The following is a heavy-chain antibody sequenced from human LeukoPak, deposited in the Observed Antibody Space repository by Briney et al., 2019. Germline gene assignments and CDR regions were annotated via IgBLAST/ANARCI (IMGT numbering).Heavy chain of an antibody. CDR1: GFTFSSYG. V-gene: IGHV3-23*01. CDR2: ISGSGGST. D-gene: IGHD6-13*01. Sequence: PGGSLRLSCAASGFTFSSYGMSWVRQAPGKGLEWVSAISGSGGSTYYADSVKGRFTISRDNSKNTLYLQMNSLRAEDTAVYYCAKVNSWYVLNWFDPWGQGTLVTVSS. CDR3: AKVNSWYVLNWFDP. J-gene: IGHJ5*02.